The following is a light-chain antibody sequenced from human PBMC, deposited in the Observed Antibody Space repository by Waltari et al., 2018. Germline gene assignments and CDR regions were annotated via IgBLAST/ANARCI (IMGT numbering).Light chain of an antibody. CDR3: MQSIQFPLT. V-gene: IGKV2D-29*01. J-gene: IGKJ4*01. CDR1: QSVTSY. Sequence: EIVLTQSPATLSLSPGERATLSCRASQSVTSYLGWYLQTPGQPPQLLIYEVSNRFSGVPDRFSGSGSGTDFTLKISRVEAEDVGLYYCMQSIQFPLTFGGGTKVEIK. CDR2: EVS.